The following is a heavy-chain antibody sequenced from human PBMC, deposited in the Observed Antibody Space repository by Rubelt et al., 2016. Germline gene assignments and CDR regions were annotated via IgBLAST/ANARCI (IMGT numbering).Heavy chain of an antibody. CDR2: IYPSDTDT. V-gene: IGHV5-51*01. CDR1: GYSFTTYW. Sequence: EQLVQSRAEVKKPGESLKISCTASGYSFTTYWIGWVRQLPGKGLEWMGLIYPSDTDTRYSPSFKGQVTISDDKSISTAYLQWSSLMASDTAMHYCAREGGPWGQGTLVTVSS. J-gene: IGHJ5*02. D-gene: IGHD2-15*01. CDR3: AREGGP.